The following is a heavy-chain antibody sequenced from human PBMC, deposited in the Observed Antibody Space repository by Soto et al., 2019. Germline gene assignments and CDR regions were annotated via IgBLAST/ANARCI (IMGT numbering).Heavy chain of an antibody. CDR2: IIPIFGTA. Sequence: SSVKVSCKASGGTFSSYAISWVRQAPGQGLEWMGGIIPIFGTANYAQKFQGRVTITADESTSTAYMELSSLRSEDTAVYYCARYYYDSSGYYYYYYGMDVWGQGTTVTVSS. D-gene: IGHD3-22*01. V-gene: IGHV1-69*13. CDR3: ARYYYDSSGYYYYYYGMDV. J-gene: IGHJ6*02. CDR1: GGTFSSYA.